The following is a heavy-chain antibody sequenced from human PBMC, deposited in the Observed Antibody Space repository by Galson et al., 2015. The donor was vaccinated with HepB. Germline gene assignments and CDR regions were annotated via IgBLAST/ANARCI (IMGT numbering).Heavy chain of an antibody. V-gene: IGHV2-5*01. Sequence: PALVKPTQTLTLPCTFSVFSLSTSGVGVGWLRQPPGKALEWLSLIYGNDDKRYSSSLKSRLTITKDTSKHQAVLTMTNMDPVDTATYYCAHRASSGYPNAFDIWGQGTMVTVSS. CDR3: AHRASSGYPNAFDI. CDR2: IYGNDDK. D-gene: IGHD5-12*01. J-gene: IGHJ3*02. CDR1: VFSLSTSGVG.